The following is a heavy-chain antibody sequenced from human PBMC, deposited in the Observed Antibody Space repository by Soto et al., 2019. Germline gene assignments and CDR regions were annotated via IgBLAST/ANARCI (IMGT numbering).Heavy chain of an antibody. CDR2: IYYTGGT. J-gene: IGHJ4*02. D-gene: IGHD1-26*01. Sequence: SDTLSLTCIVSGASINTYYWSWIRQPPGKGLEWIGYIYYTGGTSYNPSLKSRVTISVDASKNQFSLKLSSVTAADAAVYYCARHRSYARPPHDWGQGTLVTVSS. CDR3: ARHRSYARPPHD. CDR1: GASINTYY. V-gene: IGHV4-59*08.